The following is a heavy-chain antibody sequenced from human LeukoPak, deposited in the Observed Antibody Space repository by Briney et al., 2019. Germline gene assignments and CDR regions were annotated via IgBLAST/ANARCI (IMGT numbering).Heavy chain of an antibody. V-gene: IGHV3-53*01. D-gene: IGHD3-22*01. CDR2: IYSGGST. Sequence: GGSLRLSCAASGFTVSSNYMSWVRQAPGKGLEWVSVIYSGGSTYYADSVKGRFTISRDNSKNTLYLQMNSLRAEDTAVYYCARDNGGYYYFDYWGQGTLVTVSS. CDR1: GFTVSSNY. J-gene: IGHJ4*02. CDR3: ARDNGGYYYFDY.